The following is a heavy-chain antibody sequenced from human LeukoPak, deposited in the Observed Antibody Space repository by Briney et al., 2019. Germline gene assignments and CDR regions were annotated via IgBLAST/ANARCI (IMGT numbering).Heavy chain of an antibody. Sequence: SGGSLRLFCAASGFTFSSYAMSWVRQAPGKGLEWVSAISGSGGSTYYADSVKGRFTISRDNSKNTLYLQMNSLRAEDTAVYYCAKDPIAAAGSDYWGQGTLVTVSS. CDR1: GFTFSSYA. CDR2: ISGSGGST. CDR3: AKDPIAAAGSDY. J-gene: IGHJ4*02. D-gene: IGHD6-13*01. V-gene: IGHV3-23*01.